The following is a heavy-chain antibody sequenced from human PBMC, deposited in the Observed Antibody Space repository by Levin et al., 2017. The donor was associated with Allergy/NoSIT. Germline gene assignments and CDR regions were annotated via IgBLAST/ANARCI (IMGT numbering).Heavy chain of an antibody. CDR3: ARQYYGDYSDY. Sequence: GESLKISCAASGFTFSSYWMSWVRQAPGKGLEWVANIKQDGSEKYYVDSVKGRFTISRDNAKNSLYLQMNSLRAEDTAVYYCARQYYGDYSDYWGQGTLVTVSS. CDR2: IKQDGSEK. CDR1: GFTFSSYW. V-gene: IGHV3-7*01. D-gene: IGHD4-17*01. J-gene: IGHJ4*02.